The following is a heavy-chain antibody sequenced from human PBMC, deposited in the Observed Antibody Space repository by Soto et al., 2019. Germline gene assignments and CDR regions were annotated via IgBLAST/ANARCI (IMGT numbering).Heavy chain of an antibody. D-gene: IGHD3-22*01. CDR3: AKESITMIVVVITPPDY. CDR1: GFTFSSYA. J-gene: IGHJ4*02. CDR2: ISGSGGST. Sequence: EVQLLESGGGLVQPGGSLRLSCAASGFTFSSYAMSWVRQAPGKGLEWVSAISGSGGSTYYADSVKGRFTISRDNSKNTLYLQMNSLRAEDTAVYYCAKESITMIVVVITPPDYWGQGTLVTVSS. V-gene: IGHV3-23*01.